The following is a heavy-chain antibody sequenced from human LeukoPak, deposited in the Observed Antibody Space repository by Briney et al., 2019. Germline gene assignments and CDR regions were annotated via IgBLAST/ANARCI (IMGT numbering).Heavy chain of an antibody. CDR1: GGSISSSSYY. Sequence: SETLSLTCTVSGGSISSSSYYWGWIRQPPGKGLEWIGSIYYSGSTYYNPSLKSRVTISVDTSKNQFSLKLSSVTAADTAVYYCARDLTEDYMDVWGKGTTVTVSS. V-gene: IGHV4-39*07. J-gene: IGHJ6*03. CDR2: IYYSGST. CDR3: ARDLTEDYMDV.